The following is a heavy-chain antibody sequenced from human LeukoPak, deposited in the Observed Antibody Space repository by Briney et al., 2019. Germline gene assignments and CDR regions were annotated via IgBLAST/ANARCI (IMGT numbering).Heavy chain of an antibody. J-gene: IGHJ4*02. D-gene: IGHD3-3*01. V-gene: IGHV4-30-2*01. Sequence: SETLSLTCTVSGGSISSGGYYWSWIRQPPGKGLEWIGYIYHSGSTYCNPSLKSRVTISVDRSKNQFSLKLSSVTAADTAVYYCARAERTYYDFWSGYYIFDYWGQGTLVTVSS. CDR2: IYHSGST. CDR3: ARAERTYYDFWSGYYIFDY. CDR1: GGSISSGGYY.